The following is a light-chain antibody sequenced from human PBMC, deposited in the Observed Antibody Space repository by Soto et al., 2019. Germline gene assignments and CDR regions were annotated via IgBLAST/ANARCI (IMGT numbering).Light chain of an antibody. CDR3: LRYNSVPRT. CDR2: AAS. Sequence: DIQMAQSPSSLSASVGDRVTITCRASQGIANYFAWYQQRPGKVPKLLIYAASTLAAGVPSRFSGKRAGTDFTLTISSLQPEDFATYYCLRYNSVPRTFGQGTKVEIK. CDR1: QGIANY. J-gene: IGKJ1*01. V-gene: IGKV1-27*01.